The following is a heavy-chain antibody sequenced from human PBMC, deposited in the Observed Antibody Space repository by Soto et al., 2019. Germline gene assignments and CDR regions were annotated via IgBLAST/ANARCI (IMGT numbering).Heavy chain of an antibody. V-gene: IGHV4-59*01. CDR2: IYYSGST. CDR3: ARGGYYGSGRLYYYYGMDV. J-gene: IGHJ6*02. D-gene: IGHD3-10*01. CDR1: GGSISSYY. Sequence: TLSLTCTASGGSISSYYWSWIRQPPGKGLEWIGYIYYSGSTNYNPSLKSRVTISVDTSKNQFSLKLSSVTAADTAVYYCARGGYYGSGRLYYYYGMDVWGQGTTVTVSS.